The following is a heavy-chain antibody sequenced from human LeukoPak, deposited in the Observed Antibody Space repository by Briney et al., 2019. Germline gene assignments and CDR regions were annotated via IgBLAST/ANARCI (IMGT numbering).Heavy chain of an antibody. V-gene: IGHV3-48*03. J-gene: IGHJ4*02. CDR1: GFNFNNYE. CDR3: AREDYDSSGYFY. Sequence: GGSLRLSCSASGFNFNNYEMNWVRQAPGKGLGWVSYISSRGTTIYYADSVKGRFTISRDNAKNSLYLQMNSLGAEDTAVYYCAREDYDSSGYFYWGQGTLVTVSS. D-gene: IGHD3-22*01. CDR2: ISSRGTTI.